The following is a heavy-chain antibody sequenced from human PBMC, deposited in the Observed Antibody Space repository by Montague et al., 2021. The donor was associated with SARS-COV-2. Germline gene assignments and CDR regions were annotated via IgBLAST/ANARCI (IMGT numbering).Heavy chain of an antibody. Sequence: SETLSLTCTVYGGSISSSSYYWGWNCQPPGKGLVWIGSNYYSGSTNHNPSLKSTVTISVDTSKNQSSLKLSSVTAADTAVYYCAGSSPGIAAAGTVAAFDIWGQGTMVTVSS. CDR1: GGSISSSSYY. J-gene: IGHJ3*02. V-gene: IGHV4-39*01. D-gene: IGHD6-13*01. CDR2: NYYSGST. CDR3: AGSSPGIAAAGTVAAFDI.